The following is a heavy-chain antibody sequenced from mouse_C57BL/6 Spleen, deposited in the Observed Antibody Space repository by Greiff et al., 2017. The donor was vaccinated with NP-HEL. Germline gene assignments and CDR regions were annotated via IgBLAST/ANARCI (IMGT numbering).Heavy chain of an antibody. V-gene: IGHV1-64*01. Sequence: QVQLQQPGAELVKPGASVKLSCKASGYTFTSYWMHWVKQRPGQGLEWIGMIHPNSGSTNYNEKFKSKATLTVDKSSSTAYMQLSSLTSEDSAVYYCARIGSLTPVVAYYFDYWGQGTTLTVSS. CDR2: IHPNSGST. CDR1: GYTFTSYW. CDR3: ARIGSLTPVVAYYFDY. D-gene: IGHD1-1*01. J-gene: IGHJ2*01.